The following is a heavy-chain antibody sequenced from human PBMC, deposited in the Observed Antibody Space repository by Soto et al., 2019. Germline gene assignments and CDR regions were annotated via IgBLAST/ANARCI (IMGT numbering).Heavy chain of an antibody. V-gene: IGHV1-18*04. CDR2: ISNYNGNT. CDR3: ARGPRYCSSTTCFSGVTWFDP. CDR1: GYTFTSYG. J-gene: IGHJ5*02. Sequence: ASVKVSCKSSGYTFTSYGMSWVRQAPGQGLEWMGWISNYNGNTNYAQKVQDRVTMTTDTSASTTYMELRSLRSDDTAVYYCARGPRYCSSTTCFSGVTWFDPWGQGTLVTVSA. D-gene: IGHD2-2*01.